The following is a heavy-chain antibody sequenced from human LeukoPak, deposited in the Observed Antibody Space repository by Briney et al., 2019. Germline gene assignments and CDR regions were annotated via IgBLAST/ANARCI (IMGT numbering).Heavy chain of an antibody. CDR3: ASPSGATGC. V-gene: IGHV3-48*03. D-gene: IGHD1-14*01. CDR2: ISSSGSTI. J-gene: IGHJ4*02. Sequence: QTGGSLRLSCAASGFTFSSYEMNWVRQAPGKGLEWVSYISSSGSTIYYADSMKGRFTISRDNAKNSLYLQMNSLRAEDTAVYYCASPSGATGCWGQGTLVTVSS. CDR1: GFTFSSYE.